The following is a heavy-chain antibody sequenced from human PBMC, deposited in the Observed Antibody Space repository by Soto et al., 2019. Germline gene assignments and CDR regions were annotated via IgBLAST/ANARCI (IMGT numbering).Heavy chain of an antibody. D-gene: IGHD2-8*01. CDR1: GYTFTRYG. CDR3: AKNGQPPYYYYGLDV. CDR2: ISGYNGDA. V-gene: IGHV1-18*01. J-gene: IGHJ6*02. Sequence: ASGKVSCKASGYTFTRYGISWVRQAPGQGLEWMGWISGYNGDANYAQSFQGRVSMTIDTSTTTAYMELRTLTPDDTAVYYCAKNGQPPYYYYGLDVWGQGTTVTVSS.